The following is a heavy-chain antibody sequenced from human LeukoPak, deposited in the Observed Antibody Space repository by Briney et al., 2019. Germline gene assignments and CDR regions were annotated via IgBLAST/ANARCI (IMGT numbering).Heavy chain of an antibody. V-gene: IGHV3-21*01. J-gene: IGHJ4*02. CDR2: ISSSSSYI. CDR1: GFTFSSYS. CDR3: ARDATVTTPYFDY. D-gene: IGHD4-17*01. Sequence: GGSLRLSCAASGFTFSSYSMNWVRQAPGKGLEWVSSISSSSSYIYYADSVKGRFTISRDNAKNSLYPQMNSLRAEDTAVYYCARDATVTTPYFDYWGQGTLVTVSS.